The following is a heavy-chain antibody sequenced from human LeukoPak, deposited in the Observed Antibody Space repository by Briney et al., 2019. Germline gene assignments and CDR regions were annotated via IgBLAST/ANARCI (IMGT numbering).Heavy chain of an antibody. Sequence: SETLSLTCTVSGGSISSGGYYWSWIRQHPGKGLEWIGYISYSGSTYYNPSLKGRVNISVDTSKNQFSLKLGSVTAADTAVYYCARGFGGRLQFDYWGQGTLVTVSS. J-gene: IGHJ4*02. CDR1: GGSISSGGYY. CDR2: ISYSGST. CDR3: ARGFGGRLQFDY. D-gene: IGHD2-15*01. V-gene: IGHV4-31*03.